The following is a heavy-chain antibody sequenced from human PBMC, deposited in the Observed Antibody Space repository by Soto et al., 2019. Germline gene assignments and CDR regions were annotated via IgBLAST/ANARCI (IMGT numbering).Heavy chain of an antibody. CDR1: GGSVSSGDYY. Sequence: SETLSLACTVSGGSVSSGDYYWSWIRQPPGKGLEWIGYIYYSGSTNYNPSLKSRVSISLDTSKNQFSLRLTSVTAADTAVYYCARIPVDTYMINWFDPWGQGTLVTVSS. CDR3: ARIPVDTYMINWFDP. CDR2: IYYSGST. V-gene: IGHV4-61*08. J-gene: IGHJ5*02. D-gene: IGHD5-18*01.